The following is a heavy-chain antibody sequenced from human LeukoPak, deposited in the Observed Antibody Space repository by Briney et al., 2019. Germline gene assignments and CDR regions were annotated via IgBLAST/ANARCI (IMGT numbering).Heavy chain of an antibody. V-gene: IGHV3-23*01. J-gene: IGHJ1*01. Sequence: GGSLRLSCAASGFTFSSYAMSWVRQAPGKGLEWVSAISGSGGSTYYADSVKGRFTISRDNSKNTLYLQMNSPRAEDTAVYYCAKDSVFGYFQHWGQGTLVTVSS. CDR3: AKDSVFGYFQH. CDR1: GFTFSSYA. D-gene: IGHD3-10*01. CDR2: ISGSGGST.